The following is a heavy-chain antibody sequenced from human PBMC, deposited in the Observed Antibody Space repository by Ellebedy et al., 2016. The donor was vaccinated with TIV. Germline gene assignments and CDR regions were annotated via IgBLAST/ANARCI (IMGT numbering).Heavy chain of an antibody. CDR1: GDTFSRYA. Sequence: ASVKVSCXASGDTFSRYAVSWVRQAPGQGLEWMGTLIPIYGTSNNAQKFQGRVTITADESMSTAYMELRSLRSDDTAVYYCARRQSRFSYGDYALDHWGQGTLVTVSS. V-gene: IGHV1-69*13. J-gene: IGHJ4*02. CDR3: ARRQSRFSYGDYALDH. D-gene: IGHD4-17*01. CDR2: LIPIYGTS.